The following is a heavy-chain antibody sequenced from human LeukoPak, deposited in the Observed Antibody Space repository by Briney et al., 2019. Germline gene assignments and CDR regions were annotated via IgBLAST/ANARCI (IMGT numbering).Heavy chain of an antibody. CDR3: ARGLSDSSSLYYYYGMDV. J-gene: IGHJ6*02. Sequence: SVNVSCKASRRTFSSYVISWVRQAPGQGLEWMGRIIPIFGMANYAQKFQGRGTITADKTTSTAYMELSSLRSEDTAVYYCARGLSDSSSLYYYYGMDVWGQGTTVTVSS. D-gene: IGHD6-6*01. V-gene: IGHV1-69*04. CDR1: RRTFSSYV. CDR2: IIPIFGMA.